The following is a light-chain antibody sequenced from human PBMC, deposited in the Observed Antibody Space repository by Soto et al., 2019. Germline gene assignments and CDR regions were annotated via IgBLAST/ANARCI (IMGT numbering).Light chain of an antibody. CDR3: AAWDDSLSVL. V-gene: IGLV1-47*01. CDR1: SSNIGSNY. CDR2: RNN. Sequence: QSVLTQPPSAPGTPGQRVTISCSGSSSNIGSNYVYWYQQLPGTAPKLLIYRNNQRPSGVPDRFSGSKSGTSASLAISGLRSEDEADYYCAAWDDSLSVLFGTGTKVTVL. J-gene: IGLJ1*01.